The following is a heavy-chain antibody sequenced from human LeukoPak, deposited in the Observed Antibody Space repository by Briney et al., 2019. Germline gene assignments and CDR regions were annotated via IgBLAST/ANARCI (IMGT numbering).Heavy chain of an antibody. CDR3: ARRRQQLVPSD. CDR2: IYYSGST. CDR1: GGSISSSSYY. Sequence: SETLSLTCTVSGGSISSSSYYWAWIRQPPGKGLEWIGSIYYSGSTYYNPSLKSRVTISVDTSKNQFSLKLSSVTAADTAVYYCARRRQQLVPSDWGQGTLVTVSS. J-gene: IGHJ4*02. V-gene: IGHV4-39*01. D-gene: IGHD6-13*01.